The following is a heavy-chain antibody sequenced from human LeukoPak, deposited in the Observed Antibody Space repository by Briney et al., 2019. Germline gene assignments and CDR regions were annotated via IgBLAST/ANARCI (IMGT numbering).Heavy chain of an antibody. Sequence: GGSLRLSCAASGFTLSTYAMTWVRQSPGKGLEWVSDISDSGGRKYYADSVKGRFTISRDNSKNTVYLEMNSLRAEDTAIYYCAKDKGYCSSDVCYPPYGMDVWGQGTTVTVSS. CDR3: AKDKGYCSSDVCYPPYGMDV. CDR1: GFTLSTYA. J-gene: IGHJ6*02. CDR2: ISDSGGRK. V-gene: IGHV3-23*01. D-gene: IGHD2-15*01.